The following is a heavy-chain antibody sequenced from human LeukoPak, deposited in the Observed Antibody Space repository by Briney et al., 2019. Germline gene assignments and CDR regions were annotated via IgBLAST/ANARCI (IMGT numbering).Heavy chain of an antibody. V-gene: IGHV3-30*01. D-gene: IGHD3-22*01. CDR3: ARARLGYDSSGYWY. CDR1: GFTFSSYA. CDR2: ISYDGSNK. Sequence: GGSLRLSCAASGFTFSSYAMHWVRQAPGKGLEWVAVISYDGSNKYYADSVKGRFTISRDNSKNTLYLQMNSLRAEDTAVYYCARARLGYDSSGYWYWGQGTLVTVSS. J-gene: IGHJ4*02.